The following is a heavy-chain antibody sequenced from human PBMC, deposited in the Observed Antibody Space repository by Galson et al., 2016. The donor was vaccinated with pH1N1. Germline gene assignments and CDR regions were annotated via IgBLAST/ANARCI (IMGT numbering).Heavy chain of an antibody. D-gene: IGHD5-24*01. J-gene: IGHJ4*02. CDR3: AINLGSSGYNYFFDS. Sequence: SVKVSCKASGYTFTTYGIDWVRQAPGQGLEWMGWISTYTGNAKYAQEFQGRLTLTTDPFTNIAYMDLGSLTSADTAIYYCAINLGSSGYNYFFDSWGQGTLIAVTS. V-gene: IGHV1-18*01. CDR1: GYTFTTYG. CDR2: ISTYTGNA.